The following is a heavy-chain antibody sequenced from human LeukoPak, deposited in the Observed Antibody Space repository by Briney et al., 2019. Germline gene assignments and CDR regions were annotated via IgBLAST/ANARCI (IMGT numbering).Heavy chain of an antibody. CDR1: GYTFTSYY. CDR3: AREILVSSSWYGAFDI. Sequence: ASVKVSCKASGYTFTSYYMHWVRQAPGQGLEWMGIINPSGGSTSYAQKFQGRVTMTRDTSTSTVYMELSSLRSEDTAVYYCAREILVSSSWYGAFDIWGQGTMVTVSS. V-gene: IGHV1-46*01. D-gene: IGHD6-13*01. CDR2: INPSGGST. J-gene: IGHJ3*02.